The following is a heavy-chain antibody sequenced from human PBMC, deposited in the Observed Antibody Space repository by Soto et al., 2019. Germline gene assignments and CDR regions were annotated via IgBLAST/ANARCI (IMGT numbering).Heavy chain of an antibody. J-gene: IGHJ6*02. V-gene: IGHV4-59*01. CDR1: GGSISSYY. CDR2: IYYSGST. Sequence: SETLSLTCTVSGGSISSYYWSWIRQPPGKGLEWIGYIYYSGSTNYNPSLKSRVTISVDTSKNQFSLKLSSVTAADTAVYYCARENTYYYGSGTYYYYGMDVWGQGTTVTVS. D-gene: IGHD3-10*01. CDR3: ARENTYYYGSGTYYYYGMDV.